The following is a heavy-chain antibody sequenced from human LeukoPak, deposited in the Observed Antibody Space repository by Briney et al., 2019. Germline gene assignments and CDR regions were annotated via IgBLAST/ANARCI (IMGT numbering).Heavy chain of an antibody. CDR3: TTSIVGTTAY. J-gene: IGHJ4*02. Sequence: PGGSLRLSCVASGFXFTNAWITWVRQAPGKGLEWVGRIKSETDGGTIHYGAPVKGRFIISRDDSKNTVGLQMNSLKTEDTGVYYCTTSIVGTTAYWGQGTLVIVSS. D-gene: IGHD1-26*01. CDR2: IKSETDGGTI. V-gene: IGHV3-15*01. CDR1: GFXFTNAW.